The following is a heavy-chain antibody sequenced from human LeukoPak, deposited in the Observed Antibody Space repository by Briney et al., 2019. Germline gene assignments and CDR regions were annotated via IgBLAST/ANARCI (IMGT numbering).Heavy chain of an antibody. CDR3: ATDSSSSRGPVGYYYYYMDV. V-gene: IGHV1-24*01. Sequence: ASVKVSCKVSGYTLTELSMHWVRQAPGKGLEWMGGFDPEDGETIYAQKFQGRVTMTEDTSTDTAYMELSSLRSEDTAVYYCATDSSSSRGPVGYYYYYMDVWGKGTTVTVSS. D-gene: IGHD6-6*01. CDR2: FDPEDGET. CDR1: GYTLTELS. J-gene: IGHJ6*03.